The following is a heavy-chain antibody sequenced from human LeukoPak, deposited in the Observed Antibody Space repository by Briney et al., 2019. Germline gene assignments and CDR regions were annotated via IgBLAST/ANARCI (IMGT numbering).Heavy chain of an antibody. J-gene: IGHJ4*02. D-gene: IGHD6-19*01. CDR2: IFYSGST. CDR1: GGSISSSSYY. Sequence: SQTLSLACTVSGGSISSSSYYWGWIRQPPGRGLEWIGNIFYSGSTYYNPSLKSRVTISVDTSKNQFSLRLSSVTAADTAVYYCASLMEIAVACNYFDYWGQGTLVTVSS. V-gene: IGHV4-39*01. CDR3: ASLMEIAVACNYFDY.